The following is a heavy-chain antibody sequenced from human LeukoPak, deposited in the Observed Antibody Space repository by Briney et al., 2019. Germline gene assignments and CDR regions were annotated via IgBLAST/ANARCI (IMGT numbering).Heavy chain of an antibody. Sequence: GGSLRLSCAASGFPFSLYAMNWVRQAPGKGVEGVSYLNDDSTDIHYADSVKGRFSISRDSARNTLYLQLSSLRAEDTAVYYCARDTFQPGLIDSWGQGTLVTVSS. CDR2: LNDDSTDI. CDR1: GFPFSLYA. J-gene: IGHJ4*02. D-gene: IGHD2-2*01. V-gene: IGHV3-21*05. CDR3: ARDTFQPGLIDS.